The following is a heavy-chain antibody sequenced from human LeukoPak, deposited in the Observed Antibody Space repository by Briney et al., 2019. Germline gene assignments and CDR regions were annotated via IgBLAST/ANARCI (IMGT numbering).Heavy chain of an antibody. V-gene: IGHV1-69*02. CDR3: ASSDCSGGSCYPFDY. Sequence: SVKVSCKASGGTFSSYTISWVRQAPGQGLEWMGRIIPILGIANYAQKFQGRVTITADKSTSTACMELSSLRSEDTAVYYCASSDCSGGSCYPFDYWGQGTLVTVSS. J-gene: IGHJ4*02. CDR1: GGTFSSYT. D-gene: IGHD2-15*01. CDR2: IIPILGIA.